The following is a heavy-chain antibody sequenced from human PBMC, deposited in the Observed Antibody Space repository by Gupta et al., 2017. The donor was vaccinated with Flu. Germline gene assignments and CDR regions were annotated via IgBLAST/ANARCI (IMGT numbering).Heavy chain of an antibody. D-gene: IGHD2-8*02. CDR2: SRKQVHGYST. V-gene: IGHV3-72*01. J-gene: IGHJ4*02. CDR3: ARHSDTDCTGACYGGLDY. Sequence: EVQLVESGGGLVQPGGSLRLSCAASGFTFSDHYMDWVRQAPGKGLEWVARSRKQVHGYSTEYAASVKGRFTISRDDSKSSLFLQMNSLKIEDTALYYCARHSDTDCTGACYGGLDYWGQGTPVTVSS. CDR1: GFTFSDHY.